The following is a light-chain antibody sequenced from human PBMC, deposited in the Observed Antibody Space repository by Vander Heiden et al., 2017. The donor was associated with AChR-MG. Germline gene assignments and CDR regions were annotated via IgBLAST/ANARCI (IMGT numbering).Light chain of an antibody. CDR2: AAS. J-gene: IGKJ3*01. Sequence: DIQMTQSPSSLSASVGDEVTITCRASQTISSYLNWYQQKAGKAPKLLIYAASSLQSGVPPRFTGSGSGTDFTLNIRSLQPEDFATYYCQQSDSFPRTFGHGTKVDIK. CDR3: QQSDSFPRT. CDR1: QTISSY. V-gene: IGKV1-39*01.